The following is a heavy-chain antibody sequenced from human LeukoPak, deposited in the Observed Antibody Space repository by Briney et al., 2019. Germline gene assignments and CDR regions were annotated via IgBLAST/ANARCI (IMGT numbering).Heavy chain of an antibody. CDR2: IIPIVGTA. J-gene: IGHJ6*02. D-gene: IGHD3-10*01. Sequence: SVKVSCKASGGTFSTYYAISWVRQAPGQGLEWMGRIIPIVGTANYAQKFQGRVTMTADKSTGTVYMELSSLRSGDTAVYYCARGITVVRGVIKGGMDVWGQGTTVTVSS. CDR1: GGTFSTYYA. CDR3: ARGITVVRGVIKGGMDV. V-gene: IGHV1-69*04.